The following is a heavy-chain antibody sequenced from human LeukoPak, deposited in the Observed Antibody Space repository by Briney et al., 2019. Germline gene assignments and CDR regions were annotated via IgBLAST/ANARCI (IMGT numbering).Heavy chain of an antibody. CDR1: GFTFSSYA. D-gene: IGHD3-10*01. J-gene: IGHJ3*02. Sequence: GGSLRLSCAASGFTFSSYAMSWVREAPGKGLEWGSAISGSGGSTYYADSVKGRFTISRDNSKNTLYLQMNSLRAEDTAVYYCAKDGVRYGSGLDAFDIWGQGTMVTVSS. CDR2: ISGSGGST. V-gene: IGHV3-23*01. CDR3: AKDGVRYGSGLDAFDI.